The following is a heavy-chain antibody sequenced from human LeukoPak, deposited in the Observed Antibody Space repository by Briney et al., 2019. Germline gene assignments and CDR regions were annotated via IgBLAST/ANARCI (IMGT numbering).Heavy chain of an antibody. Sequence: GGSLRLSCAASGFTFSSYSMNWVRQAPGKELEWVSSISSSSSYIYYADSVKGRFTISRDNAKNSLYLQMNSLRAEDTAVYYCARDHSYGDPNYWGQGTLVTVSS. V-gene: IGHV3-21*01. D-gene: IGHD4-17*01. CDR2: ISSSSSYI. CDR3: ARDHSYGDPNY. CDR1: GFTFSSYS. J-gene: IGHJ4*02.